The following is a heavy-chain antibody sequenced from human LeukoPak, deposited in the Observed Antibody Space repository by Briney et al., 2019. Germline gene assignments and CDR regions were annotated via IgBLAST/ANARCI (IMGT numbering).Heavy chain of an antibody. J-gene: IGHJ4*02. CDR1: GGSISSYY. CDR3: AGSQITMIVVVTNAHFDY. D-gene: IGHD3-22*01. Sequence: SETLSLTCTVSGGSISSYYWSWIRQPAGKGPEWIGRIYTSGSTNYNPSLKSRVTMSVDTSKNQFSLKLSSVTAADTAVYYCAGSQITMIVVVTNAHFDYWGQGTLVTVSS. V-gene: IGHV4-4*07. CDR2: IYTSGST.